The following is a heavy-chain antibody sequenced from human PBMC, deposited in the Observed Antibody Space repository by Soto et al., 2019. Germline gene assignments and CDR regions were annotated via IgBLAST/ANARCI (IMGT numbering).Heavy chain of an antibody. J-gene: IGHJ5*02. CDR1: GFSRSTSGVG. CDR2: IYWSDDK. Sequence: SGPTLVNPTQTLTLTCTFSGFSRSTSGVGVGWIRHPPGKALEWLALIYWSDDKRYSPSLKSRLTITKDTSKNQVRLTMTNIDPVDTGTYYCANSSTAITLFGVVIQSCFDPWGQGTLVTVSS. CDR3: ANSSTAITLFGVVIQSCFDP. V-gene: IGHV2-5*01. D-gene: IGHD3-3*01.